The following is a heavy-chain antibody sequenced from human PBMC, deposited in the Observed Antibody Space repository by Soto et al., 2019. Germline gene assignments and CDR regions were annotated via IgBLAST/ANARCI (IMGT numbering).Heavy chain of an antibody. J-gene: IGHJ5*02. V-gene: IGHV1-69*02. CDR1: GGTFSSYT. CDR2: IIPILGIA. CDR3: ARLITNDPSGKNWFDP. Sequence: ASVKVSCKASGGTFSSYTISWVRQAPGQGLEWMGRIIPILGIANYAQKFQGRVTITADKSTSTAYMELSSLRSEDTAVYYCARLITNDPSGKNWFDPWGQGTLVTVSS. D-gene: IGHD1-26*01.